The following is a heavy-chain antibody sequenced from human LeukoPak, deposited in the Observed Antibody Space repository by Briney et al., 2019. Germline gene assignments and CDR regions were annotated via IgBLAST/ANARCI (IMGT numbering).Heavy chain of an antibody. D-gene: IGHD3-3*01. J-gene: IGHJ3*02. V-gene: IGHV1-2*02. CDR1: GYTLTELS. Sequence: WASVKVSCKVSGYTLTELSMHWVRQAPGQGLEWMGWINPKSGGTVYAQKFQGRVTMTRDTSSSTAYMELSRLRFDDTVVYYCARGPRITIFGVVMANDAFDIWGQGTMVTVSS. CDR3: ARGPRITIFGVVMANDAFDI. CDR2: INPKSGGT.